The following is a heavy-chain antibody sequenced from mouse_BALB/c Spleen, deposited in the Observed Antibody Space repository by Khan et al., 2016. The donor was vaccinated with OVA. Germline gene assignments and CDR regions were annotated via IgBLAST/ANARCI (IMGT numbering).Heavy chain of an antibody. CDR3: ARGELGGDAMDY. D-gene: IGHD4-1*01. J-gene: IGHJ4*01. CDR2: INTYTGEP. Sequence: QIQLVQSGPELKKPGETVKISCKASGYTFTNYGMNWVKQAPGKGLKWMGWINTYTGEPTYADDFKGRFAFSLETSSSTAYLQINNLKSEDTATYFCARGELGGDAMDYWGQGTSVTVSS. V-gene: IGHV9-3-1*01. CDR1: GYTFTNYG.